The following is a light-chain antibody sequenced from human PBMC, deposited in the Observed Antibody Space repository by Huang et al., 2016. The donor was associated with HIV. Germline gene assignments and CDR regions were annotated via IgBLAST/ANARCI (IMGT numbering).Light chain of an antibody. CDR1: QNIGNY. Sequence: DIHLTQPPSSLSASVGDRITITCRTNQNIGNYLNWYQQRPGKAPKLLIYGTSNLQSGVPSRVSGSGSGTVFILSINNLQLEDFASYYCQQTYSPLWAFGQGTKVEIK. J-gene: IGKJ1*01. CDR2: GTS. CDR3: QQTYSPLWA. V-gene: IGKV1-39*01.